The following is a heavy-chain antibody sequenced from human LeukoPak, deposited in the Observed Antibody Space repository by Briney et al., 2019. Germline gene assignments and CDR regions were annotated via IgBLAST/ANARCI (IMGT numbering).Heavy chain of an antibody. J-gene: IGHJ4*02. D-gene: IGHD3-10*01. V-gene: IGHV3-30*02. CDR2: IRYDGSNK. CDR1: GFTFSSYG. Sequence: GGSLRLSCAASGFTFSSYGMHWVRQAPGKGLEWVAFIRYDGSNKYYADSVKGRFTISRDNSKNTPYLQMNSLRAEDTAVYYCAKDISGSYYNYFDYWGQGTLVTVSS. CDR3: AKDISGSYYNYFDY.